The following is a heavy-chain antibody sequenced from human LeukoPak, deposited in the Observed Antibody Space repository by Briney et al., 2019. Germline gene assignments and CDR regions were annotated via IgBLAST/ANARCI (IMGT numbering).Heavy chain of an antibody. J-gene: IGHJ5*02. V-gene: IGHV4-59*11. CDR1: GGSISSHY. D-gene: IGHD1-26*01. Sequence: SETLSLTCTVSGGSISSHYWSWIRQPPGKGLEWIGYISYSGSTNYNPSLKSRVTISVDTSKNQFSLKLSSVTAADTAVYYCAREGGSGTYSWFDPWGQGTLVTVPS. CDR3: AREGGSGTYSWFDP. CDR2: ISYSGST.